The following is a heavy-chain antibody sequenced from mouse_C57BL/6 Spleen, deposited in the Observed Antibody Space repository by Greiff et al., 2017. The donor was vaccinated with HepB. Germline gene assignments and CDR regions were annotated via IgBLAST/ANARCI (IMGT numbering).Heavy chain of an antibody. V-gene: IGHV1-81*01. J-gene: IGHJ1*03. CDR3: ARWDYYGSSYSYFDV. CDR1: GYTFTSYG. D-gene: IGHD1-1*01. CDR2: IYPRSGNT. Sequence: VQRVESGAELARPGASVKLSCKASGYTFTSYGISWVKQRTGQGLEWIGEIYPRSGNTYYNEKFKGKATLTADKSSSTAYMELRSLTSEDSAVYFCARWDYYGSSYSYFDVWGTGTTVTVSS.